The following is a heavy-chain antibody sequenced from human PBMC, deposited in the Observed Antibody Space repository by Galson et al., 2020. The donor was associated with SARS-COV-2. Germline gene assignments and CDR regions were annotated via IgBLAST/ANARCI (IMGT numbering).Heavy chain of an antibody. J-gene: IGHJ4*02. Sequence: GGSLRLSCAASGFTFSSYSMNWVRQAPGKGLEWVSYISSSSSTIYYADSVKGRFTISRDNAKNSLYLQMNSLRAEDTAVYYCARDRLLGWGQGTLVTVSS. CDR1: GFTFSSYS. D-gene: IGHD6-25*01. CDR2: ISSSSSTI. CDR3: ARDRLLG. V-gene: IGHV3-48*04.